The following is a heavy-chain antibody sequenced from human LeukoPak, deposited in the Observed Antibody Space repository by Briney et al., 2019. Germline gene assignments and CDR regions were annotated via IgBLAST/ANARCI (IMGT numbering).Heavy chain of an antibody. Sequence: GGSLRLSCVASGFTFSDYIMNWVRQAPGKGLEWVSTVTGSGITTSYAASVKGRFTISRDNSKNTLYLQMNSLRAEDTAVYYCAGSMVRGVIMGYYYYGMDVWGQGTTVTVSS. CDR1: GFTFSDYI. J-gene: IGHJ6*02. CDR2: VTGSGITT. CDR3: AGSMVRGVIMGYYYYGMDV. D-gene: IGHD3-10*01. V-gene: IGHV3-23*01.